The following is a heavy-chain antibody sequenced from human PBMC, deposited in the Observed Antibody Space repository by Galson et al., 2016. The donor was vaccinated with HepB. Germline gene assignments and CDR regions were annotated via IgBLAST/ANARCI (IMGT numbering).Heavy chain of an antibody. J-gene: IGHJ4*02. CDR1: GFSFSNSG. CDR3: GKHGGFDY. CDR2: ITRNGDAT. Sequence: SLRLSCAASGFSFSNSGMSWVRQAPGRGLEWVAGITRNGDATHYADFVKGRFTVSRDNSKNTPYLYMNNLTAGDTAIYYCGKHGGFDYWGQGALVTVSS. V-gene: IGHV3-23*01. D-gene: IGHD3-16*01.